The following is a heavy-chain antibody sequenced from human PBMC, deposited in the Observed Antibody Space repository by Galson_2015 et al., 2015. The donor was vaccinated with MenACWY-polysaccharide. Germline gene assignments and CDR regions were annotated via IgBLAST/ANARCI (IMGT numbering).Heavy chain of an antibody. Sequence: SLRLSCAASALTFSSYWMSWVCQAPGKGLEWVANINLDGRDKYYVDSVRGRFTISRDNARNSLYLQMNSLRVEDTAVYYCARQRGHSYGYSDYWGQRTLVAVSS. D-gene: IGHD5-18*01. J-gene: IGHJ4*02. CDR3: ARQRGHSYGYSDY. V-gene: IGHV3-7*01. CDR2: INLDGRDK. CDR1: ALTFSSYW.